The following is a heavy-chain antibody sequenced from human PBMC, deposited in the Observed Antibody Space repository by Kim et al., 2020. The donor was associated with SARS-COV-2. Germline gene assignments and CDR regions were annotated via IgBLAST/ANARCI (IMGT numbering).Heavy chain of an antibody. CDR1: GGSISSSSYY. V-gene: IGHV4-39*01. CDR2: IYYSGST. Sequence: SETLSLTCTVSGGSISSSSYYWGWIRQPPGKGLEWIGSIYYSGSTYYNPSLKSRVTISVDTSKNQFSLKLSSVTAADTAVYYCARRNIQITIFGVVIAWFEPWGQGTLVTVSS. J-gene: IGHJ5*02. D-gene: IGHD3-3*01. CDR3: ARRNIQITIFGVVIAWFEP.